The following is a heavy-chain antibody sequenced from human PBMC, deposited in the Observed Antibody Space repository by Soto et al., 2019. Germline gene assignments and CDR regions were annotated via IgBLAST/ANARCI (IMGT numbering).Heavy chain of an antibody. V-gene: IGHV4-31*03. Sequence: QVQLLESGPGLVKPSQTLSLTCTVSGDSISSGDYYWSWIRQHPGKGLEWIGYIYYSGLTYYNPSLKSRVSISVDTSKNQFFLNLNSVTAADTAVYFCARDRATGDPFDFWGQGTLVTVSS. J-gene: IGHJ4*02. CDR2: IYYSGLT. CDR3: ARDRATGDPFDF. D-gene: IGHD1-1*01. CDR1: GDSISSGDYY.